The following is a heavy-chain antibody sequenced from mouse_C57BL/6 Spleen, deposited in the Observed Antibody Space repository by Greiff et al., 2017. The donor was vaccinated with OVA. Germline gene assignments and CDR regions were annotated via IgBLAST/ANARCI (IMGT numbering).Heavy chain of an antibody. V-gene: IGHV5-4*01. D-gene: IGHD3-3*01. Sequence: EVQRVESGGGLVKPGGSLKLSCAASGFTFSSYAMSWVRQTPEKRLEWVATISDGGSYTYYPDNVKGRFTISRDNAKNNLYLQMSHLKSEDTAMYYCAREDSNYAMDYWGQGTSVTVSS. J-gene: IGHJ4*01. CDR2: ISDGGSYT. CDR3: AREDSNYAMDY. CDR1: GFTFSSYA.